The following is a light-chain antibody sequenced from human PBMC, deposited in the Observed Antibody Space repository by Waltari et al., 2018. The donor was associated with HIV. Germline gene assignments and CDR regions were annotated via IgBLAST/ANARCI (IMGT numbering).Light chain of an antibody. CDR1: SSGFGGYHY. CDR3: CAYAGSYTL. V-gene: IGLV2-11*01. J-gene: IGLJ3*02. Sequence: QSALTQPRSVSGSPGQSVTISSTGTSSGFGGYHYVTWYQQHPNKAPKLMIYDVTKRPSGVPDRFSGSKSGNTASLTISGLQADDEADYYCCAYAGSYTLFGGGTKVTVL. CDR2: DVT.